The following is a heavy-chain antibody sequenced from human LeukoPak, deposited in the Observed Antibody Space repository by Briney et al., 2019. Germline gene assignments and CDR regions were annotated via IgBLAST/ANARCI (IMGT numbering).Heavy chain of an antibody. CDR1: GFTFSSYA. D-gene: IGHD5-18*01. V-gene: IGHV3-30-3*01. Sequence: GRSLRLSCAASGFTFSSYAMHWVRQAPGKGLEWVAVISYDGSNKYYADSVKGRFTISRDNSKNTLYLQMNSLRAEDTAVYYCARDIRVGYSYGNVDYWGQRTLVTVSS. CDR3: ARDIRVGYSYGNVDY. CDR2: ISYDGSNK. J-gene: IGHJ4*02.